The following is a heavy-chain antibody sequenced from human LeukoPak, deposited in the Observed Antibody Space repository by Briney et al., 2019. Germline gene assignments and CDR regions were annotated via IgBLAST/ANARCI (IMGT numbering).Heavy chain of an antibody. CDR3: ARVDRDIAAVNP. CDR1: GYTFTSYD. J-gene: IGHJ4*02. Sequence: GASVEVSCKASGYTFTSYDINWVRQATGQGLEWMGWMNPNSGNTGYAQKFQGRVTMTRNTSISTAYMELSSLRSEDTAVYYCARVDRDIAAVNPWGQGTLVNVSS. CDR2: MNPNSGNT. V-gene: IGHV1-8*01. D-gene: IGHD6-13*01.